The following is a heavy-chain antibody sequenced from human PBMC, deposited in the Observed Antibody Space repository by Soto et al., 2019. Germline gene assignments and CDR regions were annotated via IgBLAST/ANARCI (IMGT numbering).Heavy chain of an antibody. Sequence: QVQLQESGPTLVKPSETLSLTCTVSGGSIRSYCWTWIRQPPGEGLDWIGCICNSGTTNYNPSLKSRVAKSINSEKSQYSLQLSSVTVAGTAFYYCAGGESIVVYTRRLMDVWDKRTTVAVS. D-gene: IGHD3-22*01. CDR1: GGSIRSYC. CDR2: ICNSGTT. V-gene: IGHV4-59*03. CDR3: AGGESIVVYTRRLMDV. J-gene: IGHJ6*03.